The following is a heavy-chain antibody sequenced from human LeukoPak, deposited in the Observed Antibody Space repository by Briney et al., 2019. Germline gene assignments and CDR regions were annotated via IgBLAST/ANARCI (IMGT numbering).Heavy chain of an antibody. CDR3: ARDSGSYYDFDY. V-gene: IGHV3-30*04. J-gene: IGHJ4*02. Sequence: GGSLRLSCAASGFTFSSYAMHWVRQAPGKGLEWVAVISYDGSNKYYADSVKGRFTISRDNSKNTLYLQMNSLRAEDTAVYYCARDSGSYYDFDYWSQGTLVTVSS. CDR1: GFTFSSYA. CDR2: ISYDGSNK. D-gene: IGHD1-26*01.